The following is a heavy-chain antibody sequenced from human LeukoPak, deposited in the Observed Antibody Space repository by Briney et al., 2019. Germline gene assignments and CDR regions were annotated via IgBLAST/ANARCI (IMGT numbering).Heavy chain of an antibody. Sequence: PGGSLRLSCAASGFTFSIYAMSWVRQAPGKGLEWVSAISGSGDSTYYADSVKGRFTISRDNSKNTLYLQMNSLRAEDTAIYYCAKGLFGASGVEGLSWGQGTLVTVSS. J-gene: IGHJ4*02. D-gene: IGHD4/OR15-4a*01. V-gene: IGHV3-23*01. CDR3: AKGLFGASGVEGLS. CDR1: GFTFSIYA. CDR2: ISGSGDST.